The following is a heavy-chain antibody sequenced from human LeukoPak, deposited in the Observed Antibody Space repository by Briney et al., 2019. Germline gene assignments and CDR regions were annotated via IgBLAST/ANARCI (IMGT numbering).Heavy chain of an antibody. CDR3: ARVGTVTNFDY. CDR2: ISYDGSNT. V-gene: IGHV3-30*04. J-gene: IGHJ4*02. Sequence: GGSLRLSCAASGFTFSSYAMSWVRQAPGKGLEWVAVISYDGSNTYYADSVKGRFTISRDNSKNTLSLQMNSLRPEDTAVYYCARVGTVTNFDYWGQGTLVTVSS. CDR1: GFTFSSYA. D-gene: IGHD4-17*01.